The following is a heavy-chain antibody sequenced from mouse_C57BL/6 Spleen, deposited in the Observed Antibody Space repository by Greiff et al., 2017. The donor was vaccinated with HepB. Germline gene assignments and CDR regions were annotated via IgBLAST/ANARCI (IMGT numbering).Heavy chain of an antibody. J-gene: IGHJ2*01. CDR3: AREGNYRRFDY. V-gene: IGHV3-6*01. D-gene: IGHD2-1*01. CDR1: GYSITSGYY. Sequence: DVQLQESGPGLVKPSQSLSLTCSVTGYSITSGYYWNWIRQFPGNKLEWMGYISYDGSNNYNPSLKNRISITRDTSKNQFFLKLNSVTTEDTATYYCAREGNYRRFDYWGQGTTLTVSS. CDR2: ISYDGSN.